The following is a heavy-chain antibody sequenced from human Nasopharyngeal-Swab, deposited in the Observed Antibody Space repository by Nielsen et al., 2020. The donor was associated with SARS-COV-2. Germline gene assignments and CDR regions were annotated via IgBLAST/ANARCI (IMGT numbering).Heavy chain of an antibody. D-gene: IGHD6-13*01. J-gene: IGHJ6*02. CDR1: GGSIHSYY. V-gene: IGHV4-59*01. CDR3: ARSEIAAGRPYYYYGMDV. Sequence: SETLSLTCTVSGGSIHSYYWSWIRQPPGKGLEWIGYIYYSGSTNYNPSLKSRVTISVDTSKNQFSLKPSSVTAADTAVYYCARSEIAAGRPYYYYGMDVWGQGTTVTVSS. CDR2: IYYSGST.